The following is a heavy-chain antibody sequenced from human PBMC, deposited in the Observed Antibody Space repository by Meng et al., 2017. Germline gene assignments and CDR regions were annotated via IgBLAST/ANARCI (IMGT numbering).Heavy chain of an antibody. CDR3: ARRGIAARPFYY. J-gene: IGHJ4*02. V-gene: IGHV4-34*01. D-gene: IGHD6-6*01. CDR2: INHSGST. Sequence: APLHHWGEGRWPPSGPRVLTCAVYGGSFSCYYWSWIRQPTGKVLEWIGEINHSGSTNYTPSLKSRVTISVDTSKNQFSLKLSSVTAADTAVYYCARRGIAARPFYYWGQGTLVTVSS. CDR1: GGSFSCYY.